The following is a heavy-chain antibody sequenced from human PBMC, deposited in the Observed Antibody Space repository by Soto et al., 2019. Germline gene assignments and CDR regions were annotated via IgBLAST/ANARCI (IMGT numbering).Heavy chain of an antibody. V-gene: IGHV1-69*01. Sequence: QVPLVQSGAEVKQPGSSVNVSCKASGGTFSSYAISWVRQAPGQGLEWMGGTIPIFGTANYAQKFQGRVTITADESTSSAYMELSSLRAEDTAVYYWARDLNYASSCYYWHDAFDIWVQGTMVTDSS. CDR3: ARDLNYASSCYYWHDAFDI. J-gene: IGHJ3*02. CDR1: GGTFSSYA. D-gene: IGHD3-22*01. CDR2: TIPIFGTA.